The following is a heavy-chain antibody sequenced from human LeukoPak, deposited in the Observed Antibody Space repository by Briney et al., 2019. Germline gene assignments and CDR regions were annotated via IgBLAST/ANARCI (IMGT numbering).Heavy chain of an antibody. CDR3: SVNDYFDY. J-gene: IGHJ4*02. CDR1: GFTFGDYA. CDR2: IRSKAYGGTT. D-gene: IGHD4-4*01. Sequence: AGGSPRLSCTASGFTFGDYAMSWVRQAPGEGLEWVGFIRSKAYGGTTEYAASVKGRFTISRDDSKSIAYLQMNSLKTEDTAVYYCSVNDYFDYWGQGTLVTVSS. V-gene: IGHV3-49*04.